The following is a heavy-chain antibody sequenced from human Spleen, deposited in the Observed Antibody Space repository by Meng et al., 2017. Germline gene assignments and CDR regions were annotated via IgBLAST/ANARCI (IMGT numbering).Heavy chain of an antibody. V-gene: IGHV3-23*01. J-gene: IGHJ4*02. CDR3: AKDWAG. CDR2: ISSSGGTT. CDR1: GFTFSSYW. Sequence: GGSLRLSCAASGFTFSSYWMTWVRQAPGEGLAWVSAISSSGGTTYYADSVKGRFTISRDNSKNTLYLQMNSLRAEDTAVYYCAKDWAGWGQGTLGTVSS. D-gene: IGHD6-19*01.